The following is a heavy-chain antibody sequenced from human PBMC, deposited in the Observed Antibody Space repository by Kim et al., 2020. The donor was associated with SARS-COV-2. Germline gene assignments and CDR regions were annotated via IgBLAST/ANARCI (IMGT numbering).Heavy chain of an antibody. J-gene: IGHJ2*01. V-gene: IGHV4-59*01. CDR2: IYYSGST. Sequence: SETLSLTCTVSGGSISSYYWSWIRQPPGKGLEWIGYIYYSGSTNYNPSLKSRVTISVDTSKTQFSLKLSSVTAADTAVYYCARAGLYYYDSSGYYSRRWYFDLWGRGTPVTVSS. CDR1: GGSISSYY. CDR3: ARAGLYYYDSSGYYSRRWYFDL. D-gene: IGHD3-22*01.